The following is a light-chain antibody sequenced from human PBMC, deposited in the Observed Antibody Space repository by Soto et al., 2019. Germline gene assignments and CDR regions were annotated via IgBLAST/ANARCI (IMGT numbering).Light chain of an antibody. J-gene: IGKJ5*01. Sequence: IQVTQSPSSLSASAGDRVTITCRASQRIXNYVVWSQRKPGQVPKLLXDVASTLQSGVPSRLSGRGSGTDFSLSISSLQPEDVSTYYCQNYNSATSTFGQGTRLEIK. CDR2: VAS. CDR3: QNYNSATST. CDR1: QRIXNY. V-gene: IGKV1-27*01.